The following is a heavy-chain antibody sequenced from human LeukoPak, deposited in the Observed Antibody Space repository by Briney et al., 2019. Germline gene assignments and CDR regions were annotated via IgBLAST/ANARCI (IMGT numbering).Heavy chain of an antibody. CDR1: GLTFSSYA. Sequence: PGGSLRLSCAASGLTFSSYAMHWVRQAPGKGLEWVAVISYDGSNKYYADSVKGRFTISRDNSKNTLYLQMNSLRAEDTAVYYCAREDVLNYWGQGTLVTVSS. D-gene: IGHD3-16*01. J-gene: IGHJ4*02. V-gene: IGHV3-30-3*01. CDR2: ISYDGSNK. CDR3: AREDVLNY.